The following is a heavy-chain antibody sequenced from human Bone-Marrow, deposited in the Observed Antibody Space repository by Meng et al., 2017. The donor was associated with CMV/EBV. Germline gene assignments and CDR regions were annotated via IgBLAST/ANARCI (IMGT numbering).Heavy chain of an antibody. Sequence: GSLRLSCTVSGGSISSSSYYWGWIRQPPGKGLEWIGSIYYSGSTYYNPSLKSRVTISVDTSKNQFSLKLSSVTAADTAVYYCARDGGYSRSVYGLYYYYGMDVWGQGTTVTVSS. CDR3: ARDGGYSRSVYGLYYYYGMDV. D-gene: IGHD3-22*01. CDR1: GGSISSSSYY. J-gene: IGHJ6*02. CDR2: IYYSGST. V-gene: IGHV4-39*07.